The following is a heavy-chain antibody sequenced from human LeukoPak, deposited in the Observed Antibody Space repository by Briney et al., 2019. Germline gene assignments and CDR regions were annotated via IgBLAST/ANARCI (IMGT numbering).Heavy chain of an antibody. D-gene: IGHD3/OR15-3a*01. J-gene: IGHJ4*02. CDR1: GFTFSSLE. Sequence: GGSLRLSCAASGFTFSSLEMTWVRQAPGKGLEWVSYISSSGSTIHYADSVRGRFTISRDNDKNSLYLQMNNLRAEDTAIYHCARGRFGLNGGRGTLVTVSS. CDR3: ARGRFGLN. V-gene: IGHV3-48*03. CDR2: ISSSGSTI.